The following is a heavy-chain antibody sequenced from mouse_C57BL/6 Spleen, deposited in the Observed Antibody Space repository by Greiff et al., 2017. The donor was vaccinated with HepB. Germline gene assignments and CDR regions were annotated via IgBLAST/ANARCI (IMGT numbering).Heavy chain of an antibody. V-gene: IGHV1-15*01. J-gene: IGHJ1*03. CDR1: GYTFTDYE. CDR3: TRRHYYGSSYRYVDV. Sequence: VQLQQSGAELVRPGASVTLSCKASGYTFTDYEMHWVKQTPVHGLEWIGAIDPETGGTAYNQKFKGKAILTADKSSSTAYMELRSLPSEDSAVYYCTRRHYYGSSYRYVDVWGTGTTVTVSS. CDR2: IDPETGGT. D-gene: IGHD1-1*01.